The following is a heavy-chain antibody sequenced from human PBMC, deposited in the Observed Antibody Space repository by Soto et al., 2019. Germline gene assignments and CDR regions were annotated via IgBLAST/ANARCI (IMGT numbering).Heavy chain of an antibody. V-gene: IGHV3-23*01. CDR1: GFTFSTYT. CDR3: AKDLYYYDRSGSF. Sequence: GGSLRLSCAASGFTFSTYTMSWVRQAPGKGLEWVSSISGGGDSPSYADSVQGRFTISRDNSKNTLYLQMNSLRAEDTAVYYCAKDLYYYDRSGSFWGQGTLVTVSS. D-gene: IGHD3-22*01. J-gene: IGHJ4*02. CDR2: ISGGGDSP.